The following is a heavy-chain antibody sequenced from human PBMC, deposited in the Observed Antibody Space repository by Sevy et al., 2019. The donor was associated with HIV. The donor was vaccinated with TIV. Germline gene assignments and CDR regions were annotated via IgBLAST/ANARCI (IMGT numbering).Heavy chain of an antibody. V-gene: IGHV3-21*01. CDR3: ARDLREYSSSSKYYFDY. CDR2: ISSSNNYI. D-gene: IGHD6-6*01. J-gene: IGHJ4*02. Sequence: GGSLRLSCAASGFTFSSYSMNWVRQAPEKGLEWVSSISSSNNYIYYADSLKGRFTISRDNAKNSLYLQMNSLRAEDTAVYYCARDLREYSSSSKYYFDYWGQGILVTVSS. CDR1: GFTFSSYS.